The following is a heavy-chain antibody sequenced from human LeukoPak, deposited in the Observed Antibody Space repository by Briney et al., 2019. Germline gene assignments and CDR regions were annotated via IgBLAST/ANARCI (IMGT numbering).Heavy chain of an antibody. Sequence: GRSLRLSCAASGFTFDDYAMHWVRQAPGKGLEWVSGTSWNSGSIGYADSVKGRFTISRDNAKNSLYLQMNSLRAEDTALYYCAKLVGASGGHFDYWGQGTLVTVSS. CDR1: GFTFDDYA. D-gene: IGHD1-26*01. V-gene: IGHV3-9*01. CDR2: TSWNSGSI. J-gene: IGHJ4*02. CDR3: AKLVGASGGHFDY.